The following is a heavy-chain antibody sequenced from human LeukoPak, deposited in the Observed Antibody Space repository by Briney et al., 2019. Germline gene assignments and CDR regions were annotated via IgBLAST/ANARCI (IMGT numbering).Heavy chain of an antibody. J-gene: IGHJ4*02. V-gene: IGHV1-18*01. CDR2: INAYNGNT. CDR1: VYTLTSYG. Sequence: GASVKVSFKSSVYTLTSYGSSWVRQARGQGREGMGWINAYNGNTNYAQKLQGRVTMTTDTSTSTAYMELRSLRSDDTAVYYCARENDDFWSALDYWGQGTLVTVSS. CDR3: ARENDDFWSALDY. D-gene: IGHD3-3*01.